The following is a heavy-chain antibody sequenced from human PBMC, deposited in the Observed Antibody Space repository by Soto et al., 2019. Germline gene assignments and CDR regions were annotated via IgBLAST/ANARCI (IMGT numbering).Heavy chain of an antibody. V-gene: IGHV4-61*01. CDR2: IYYTGRT. D-gene: IGHD5-18*01. Sequence: QVQLQESGPGLVKPSETLSLTCTVSGYSVSSDNYYWSWIRQPPGKRLESIGYIYYTGRTNYNPSLKSRVTISVVTSKNQFSLNLTSVTAADTAVYYCARGARRGYTSGYGMAVWGQGTTVTVSS. J-gene: IGHJ6*02. CDR3: ARGARRGYTSGYGMAV. CDR1: GYSVSSDNYY.